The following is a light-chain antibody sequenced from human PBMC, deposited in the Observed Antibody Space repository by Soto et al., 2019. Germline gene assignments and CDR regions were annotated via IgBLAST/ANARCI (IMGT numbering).Light chain of an antibody. Sequence: DIQMTQSPSTLSASVVDRVTLTCRASQSISSWLAWYQQKPGKAPKFLIYDASSLESGVPSRFSGSGAGTEFTLTISSLQPDDFATYYCQQYKSYLWTFGQGTKVEIK. CDR2: DAS. CDR1: QSISSW. J-gene: IGKJ1*01. CDR3: QQYKSYLWT. V-gene: IGKV1-5*01.